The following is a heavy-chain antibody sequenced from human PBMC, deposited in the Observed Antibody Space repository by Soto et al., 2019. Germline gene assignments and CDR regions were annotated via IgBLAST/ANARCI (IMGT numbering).Heavy chain of an antibody. CDR2: IIPIFGTA. CDR1: GGTFSSYA. V-gene: IGHV1-69*12. CDR3: AREGPTRAVFDY. D-gene: IGHD6-19*01. J-gene: IGHJ4*02. Sequence: QVQLVQSGAEVKKPGSSVKVSCKASGGTFSSYAISWVRQAPGQGLEWMGGIIPIFGTANYAQKFQGRVTSTADECPSTAYMELSSLRSEDTAVYYCAREGPTRAVFDYRGQGTLVTVSS.